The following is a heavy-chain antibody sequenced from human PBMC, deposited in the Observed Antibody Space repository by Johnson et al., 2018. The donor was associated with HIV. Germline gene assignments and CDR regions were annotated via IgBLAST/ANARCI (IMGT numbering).Heavy chain of an antibody. Sequence: ASGISWNSGSIGYADSVKGRFTISRDNAKNSLYLQMNSLRAEDTALYYCAKDLAVAAMGAFDIWGQGTVVTVSS. J-gene: IGHJ3*02. CDR3: AKDLAVAAMGAFDI. D-gene: IGHD6-19*01. V-gene: IGHV3-9*01. CDR2: ISWNSGSI.